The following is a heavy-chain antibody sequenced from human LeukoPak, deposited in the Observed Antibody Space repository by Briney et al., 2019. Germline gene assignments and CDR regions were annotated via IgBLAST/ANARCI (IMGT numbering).Heavy chain of an antibody. CDR1: GFTFSSYG. Sequence: GGSLRLSCAASGFTFSSYGMHWVRQAPGKGLEWVAFIRYDGSNKYYADSVRGRFTISRDNPKNSLYPQMNSLRAEDTAVYYCARVALVSGPSYGSESEAADYWGQGTLVTVSS. CDR3: ARVALVSGPSYGSESEAADY. V-gene: IGHV3-30*02. J-gene: IGHJ4*02. CDR2: IRYDGSNK. D-gene: IGHD3-10*01.